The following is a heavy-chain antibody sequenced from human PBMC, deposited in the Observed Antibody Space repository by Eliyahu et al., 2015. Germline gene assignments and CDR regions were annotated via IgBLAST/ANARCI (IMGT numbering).Heavy chain of an antibody. D-gene: IGHD3-3*01. J-gene: IGHJ6*02. CDR3: ARRAYYDFWSGFGEVGRRAYYYGMDV. V-gene: IGHV4-34*01. CDR1: GGSFSGYY. CDR2: IKHSGST. Sequence: QVQLQQWGAGLLKPSETLSLTCAVYGGSFSGYYWSWIXXPPGKGLEWIGEIKHSGSTHHHPSLKSRVTISVDTSKNQFSLKLSSVTAADTAVYYCARRAYYDFWSGFGEVGRRAYYYGMDVWGQGTTVTVSS.